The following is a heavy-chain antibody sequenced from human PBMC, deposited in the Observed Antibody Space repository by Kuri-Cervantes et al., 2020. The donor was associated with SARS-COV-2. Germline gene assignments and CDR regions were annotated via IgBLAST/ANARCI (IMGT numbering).Heavy chain of an antibody. Sequence: GGSLRLSCAASGFTFSSYAIHWVRQAPGKGLEWVAAVSYDGSGKYYTDSVKGRFAISRDNSRDTVYLQMNSLTPADTAVYHCARYDYVWGSLGLDFWGQGTMVTVSS. D-gene: IGHD3-16*01. V-gene: IGHV3-30*09. J-gene: IGHJ3*01. CDR3: ARYDYVWGSLGLDF. CDR2: VSYDGSGK. CDR1: GFTFSSYA.